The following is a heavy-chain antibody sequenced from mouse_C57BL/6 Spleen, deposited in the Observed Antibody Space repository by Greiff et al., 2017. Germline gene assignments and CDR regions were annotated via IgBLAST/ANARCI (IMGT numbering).Heavy chain of an antibody. CDR2: IYPGDGDT. Sequence: VQRVESGPELVKPGASVKISCKASGYAFSSSWMNWVKQRPGKGLEWIGRIYPGDGDTNYNGKVKGKATLTADKSSSTAYMQLSSLTSEDSAVYFCARSIDYDEDYFDYWGQGTTLTVSS. CDR3: ARSIDYDEDYFDY. D-gene: IGHD2-4*01. J-gene: IGHJ2*01. CDR1: GYAFSSSW. V-gene: IGHV1-82*01.